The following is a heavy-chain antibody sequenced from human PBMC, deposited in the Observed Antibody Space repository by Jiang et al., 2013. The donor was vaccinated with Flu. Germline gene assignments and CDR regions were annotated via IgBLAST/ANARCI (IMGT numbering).Heavy chain of an antibody. CDR2: ISGSGVST. V-gene: IGHV3-23*01. Sequence: QLLESGGGLVKRGGSLRLSCAASGFTFSGYAMMWVRQAPGKGLEWVSAISGSGVSTYYADSVKGRFTISRDNSKNTLYLQMNSLRPEDTAVYYCAPDLSVYWGQGTLVTVSS. J-gene: IGHJ4*02. CDR3: APDLSVY. CDR1: GFTFSGYA.